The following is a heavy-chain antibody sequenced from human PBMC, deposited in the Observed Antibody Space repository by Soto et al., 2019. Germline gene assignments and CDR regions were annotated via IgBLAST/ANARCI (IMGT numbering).Heavy chain of an antibody. CDR1: GFTFSSYW. V-gene: IGHV3-74*01. CDR2: INSDGSST. D-gene: IGHD3-10*01. Sequence: EVQLVESGGGLVQPGGSLRLSCAASGFTFSSYWMHWVRQAPGKGLVWVSRINSDGSSTSYADSVKGRFTISRDNAKNTLYLQMNSLRVEDTAVYYCARERTYYYGSGMNDYWGQGTLVTVSS. CDR3: ARERTYYYGSGMNDY. J-gene: IGHJ4*02.